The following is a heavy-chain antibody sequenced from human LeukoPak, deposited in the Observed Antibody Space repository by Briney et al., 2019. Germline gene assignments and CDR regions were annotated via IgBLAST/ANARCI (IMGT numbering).Heavy chain of an antibody. V-gene: IGHV3-7*01. CDR1: GFTFSDYW. Sequence: QAGGSLRLSCAASGFTFSDYWMSWVRKAPGKGLEWVANIKQDESERYYVDSVKGRFTISRDNAKNSVYLQMNSLRAEDTAVYYCAREPAVLVLGDYGAFDIWGQGTMVTVSS. CDR2: IKQDESER. J-gene: IGHJ3*02. D-gene: IGHD4-17*01. CDR3: AREPAVLVLGDYGAFDI.